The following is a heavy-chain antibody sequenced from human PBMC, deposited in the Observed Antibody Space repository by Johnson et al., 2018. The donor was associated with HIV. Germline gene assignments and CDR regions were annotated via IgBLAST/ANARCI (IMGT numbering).Heavy chain of an antibody. CDR1: GFTFSNCA. J-gene: IGHJ3*02. Sequence: MQLVESGGGLVQPGGSLRLSCVASGFTFSNCAMNWVRQAPGKGLEWVAAVSGGGGITYYADSVKGRFSISRDNSKNTLHLQMNSLRAEDTAVYYCAKCIWGSSLIDAFDIWGQGTMVTVSS. D-gene: IGHD6-13*01. CDR3: AKCIWGSSLIDAFDI. CDR2: VSGGGGIT. V-gene: IGHV3-23*04.